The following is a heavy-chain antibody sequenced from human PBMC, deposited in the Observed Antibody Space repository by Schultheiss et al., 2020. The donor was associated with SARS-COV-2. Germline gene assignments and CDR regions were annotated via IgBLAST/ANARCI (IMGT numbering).Heavy chain of an antibody. D-gene: IGHD5-24*01. Sequence: GGSLRLSCAASGFTFSSYDMHWVRQAPGKGLEWVSSISSSSSYIYYADSVKGRFTISRDNAKNSLYLQMSSLRAEDTAVYYCARGWRSFHMDVWGKGTTVTVSS. CDR3: ARGWRSFHMDV. V-gene: IGHV3-21*04. J-gene: IGHJ6*03. CDR2: ISSSSSYI. CDR1: GFTFSSYD.